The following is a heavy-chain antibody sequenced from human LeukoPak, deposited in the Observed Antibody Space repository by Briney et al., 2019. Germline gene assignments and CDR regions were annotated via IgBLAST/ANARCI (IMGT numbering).Heavy chain of an antibody. D-gene: IGHD5-24*01. Sequence: GASVKVSCKASGYIFTIYHMHWVRQAPGQGLEWMGIINPSGSSTSYAQKFQGRVTMTRDMSTSTVYMELSSLRSEDTAVYYCARDLKGGWLQPAYWGQGTLVTVSS. V-gene: IGHV1-46*01. CDR3: ARDLKGGWLQPAY. CDR1: GYIFTIYH. CDR2: INPSGSST. J-gene: IGHJ4*02.